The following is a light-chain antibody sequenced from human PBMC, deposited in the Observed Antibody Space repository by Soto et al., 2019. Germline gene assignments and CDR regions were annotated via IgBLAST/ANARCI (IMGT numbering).Light chain of an antibody. CDR2: EVT. Sequence: QSALTQPASVSGSLGQSITISCTGTTSDVGGYNYVSWYQQHPGKAPILMIYEVTNRPSGVSKRFSGSKSGNTASLTISGLQVEDEAEYFCGSYTGSITYVFGTGTKLTV. V-gene: IGLV2-14*01. CDR3: GSYTGSITYV. CDR1: TSDVGGYNY. J-gene: IGLJ1*01.